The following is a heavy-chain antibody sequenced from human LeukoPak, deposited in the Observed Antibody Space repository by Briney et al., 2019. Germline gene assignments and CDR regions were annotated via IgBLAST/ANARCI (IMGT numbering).Heavy chain of an antibody. Sequence: KPSETLSLTCAVYGGSFSGYYWSWIRQPPGKGLEWIGEINHSGRTNYNPSLKSRVTISVDSSKNQFSLKLSFVTAADTAVYYCARERGRYFDWLPGVDYWGQGTLVTVSS. V-gene: IGHV4-34*01. CDR3: ARERGRYFDWLPGVDY. CDR2: INHSGRT. D-gene: IGHD3-9*01. CDR1: GGSFSGYY. J-gene: IGHJ4*02.